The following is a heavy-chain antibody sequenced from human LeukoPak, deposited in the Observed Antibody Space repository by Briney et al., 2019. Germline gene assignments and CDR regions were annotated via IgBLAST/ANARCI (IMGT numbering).Heavy chain of an antibody. Sequence: PSETLSLTCAVYGGXFSGYYWSWIRQPPGKGLEWSGEINHSGSTNYNPSLKSRVTISVDTSKNQFSLKLSSVTAADTAVYYCARVGIAARRRLVYFDYWGQGTLVTVSS. V-gene: IGHV4-34*01. J-gene: IGHJ4*02. CDR2: INHSGST. D-gene: IGHD6-6*01. CDR3: ARVGIAARRRLVYFDY. CDR1: GGXFSGYY.